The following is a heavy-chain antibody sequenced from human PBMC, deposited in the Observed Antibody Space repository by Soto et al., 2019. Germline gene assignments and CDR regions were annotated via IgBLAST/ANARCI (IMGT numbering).Heavy chain of an antibody. CDR3: VRHSFPPCLSIHLFVPFYTFMAQSSQNLRSVFSDDTAVYYCGSIVPYYCILSGYYAYRRLWLDP. J-gene: IGHJ5*02. CDR1: GGSISSSSYY. D-gene: IGHD3-10*01. V-gene: IGHV4-39*01. CDR2: IYYSGST. Sequence: SETLSLTCTVSGGSISSSSYYWGWIRQPPGKGLEWIGSIYYSGSTYYNPSLKSRVTISVDTSKNQFSLKLSSVTAAETAVYYRVRHSFPPCLSIHLFVPFYTFMAQSSQNLRSVFSDDTAVYYCGSIVPYYCILSGYYAYRRLWLDPWGKATLVTVYS.